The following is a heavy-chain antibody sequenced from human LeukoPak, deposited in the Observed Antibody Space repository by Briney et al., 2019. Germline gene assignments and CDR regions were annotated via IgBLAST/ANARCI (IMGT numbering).Heavy chain of an antibody. V-gene: IGHV4-30-4*02. CDR3: AREAVAVDSAWYHFAH. Sequence: SSETLSLTCTVSGGSISSGDYYWSWIRQPPGKGLEWIGYIYYSGSTYYNPSLKSRVTISVDTSTNQFSLKMTSMSAADTAVYYCAREAVAVDSAWYHFAHWGQGTLVTVSS. J-gene: IGHJ4*02. D-gene: IGHD2-15*01. CDR2: IYYSGST. CDR1: GGSISSGDYY.